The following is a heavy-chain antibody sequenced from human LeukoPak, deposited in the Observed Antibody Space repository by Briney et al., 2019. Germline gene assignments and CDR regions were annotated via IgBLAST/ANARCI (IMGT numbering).Heavy chain of an antibody. CDR2: IYYSGST. CDR3: ARAVFSYCSGGTCPYFDY. D-gene: IGHD2-15*01. CDR1: GGSISSYY. Sequence: SETLSLTCTVSGGSISSYYWSWIRQPPGKGLEWIGYIYYSGSTNYNPSLKSRVTISVDTSKNQFSLKLSSVTAADTAVYYCARAVFSYCSGGTCPYFDYWGQGTLVTVSS. J-gene: IGHJ4*02. V-gene: IGHV4-59*12.